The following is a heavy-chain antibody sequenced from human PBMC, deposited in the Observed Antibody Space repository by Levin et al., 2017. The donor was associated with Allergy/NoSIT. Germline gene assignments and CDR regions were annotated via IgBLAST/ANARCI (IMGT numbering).Heavy chain of an antibody. CDR1: GGSISSYY. J-gene: IGHJ2*01. D-gene: IGHD3-3*01. CDR3: ASSPTYYDFWSGANWYFDL. CDR2: IYYSGST. V-gene: IGHV4-59*01. Sequence: PSETLSLTCTVSGGSISSYYWSWIRQPPGKGLEWIGYIYYSGSTNYNPSLKSRVTISVDTSKNQFSLKLSSVTAADTAVYYCASSPTYYDFWSGANWYFDLWGRGTLVTVSS.